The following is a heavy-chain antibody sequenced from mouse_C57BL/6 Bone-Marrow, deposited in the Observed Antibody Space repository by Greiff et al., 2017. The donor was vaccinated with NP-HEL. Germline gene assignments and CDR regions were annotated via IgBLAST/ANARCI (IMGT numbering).Heavy chain of an antibody. CDR2: IYPGDGDT. CDR1: GYAFSSSW. J-gene: IGHJ2*01. D-gene: IGHD1-1*01. V-gene: IGHV1-82*01. CDR3: ARDYYCTPFYY. Sequence: QVQLQQSGPELVKPGASVKISCKASGYAFSSSWMNWVKQRPGKGLEWIGRIYPGDGDTNYNGKFKGKATMTADKSSSTAYMQLSSLTSEDSAVYFCARDYYCTPFYYWGQGTTLTVSS.